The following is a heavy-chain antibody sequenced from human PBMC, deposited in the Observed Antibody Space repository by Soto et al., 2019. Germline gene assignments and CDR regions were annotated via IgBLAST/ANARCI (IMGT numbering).Heavy chain of an antibody. D-gene: IGHD3-16*01. J-gene: IGHJ5*02. V-gene: IGHV1-69*13. CDR2: IIPIFGTA. CDR1: GGTFSSYA. CDR3: ARVGGRRVKWFDP. Sequence: SVKVSCKASGGTFSSYAISWVRQAPGQGLEWMGGIIPIFGTANYAQKFQGRVTITADESTSTAYMELSSLRSEDTAVYYCARVGGRRVKWFDPWGQGTLVTVSS.